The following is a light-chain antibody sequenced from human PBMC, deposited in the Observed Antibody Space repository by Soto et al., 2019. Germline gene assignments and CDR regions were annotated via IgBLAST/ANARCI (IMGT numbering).Light chain of an antibody. CDR2: GAS. CDR1: QSVSSSY. V-gene: IGKV3-20*01. CDR3: QQYGSSSIT. Sequence: ELVLMQSPGTLSLSPGERATLSCRASQSVSSSYLAWYQQKPGQAPRLLIYGASSRATGIPDRFSGSGSGTDFTLTISRLEPEDFAVYYCQQYGSSSITFGQGTRLEIK. J-gene: IGKJ5*01.